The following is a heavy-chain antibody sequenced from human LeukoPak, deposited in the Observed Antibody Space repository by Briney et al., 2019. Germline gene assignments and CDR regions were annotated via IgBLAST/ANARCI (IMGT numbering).Heavy chain of an antibody. J-gene: IGHJ4*02. D-gene: IGHD3-9*01. CDR1: GFTFSSYW. Sequence: TGGSLRLSCAASGFTFSSYWMSWVRQAPGKGLEWVANIKQDGSEKYYVDSVKGRFTISRDNAKNSLYLQMNSLRAEDTAVYYCARVILTGYYMEGRFDYWGQGTLVTVSS. CDR2: IKQDGSEK. CDR3: ARVILTGYYMEGRFDY. V-gene: IGHV3-7*01.